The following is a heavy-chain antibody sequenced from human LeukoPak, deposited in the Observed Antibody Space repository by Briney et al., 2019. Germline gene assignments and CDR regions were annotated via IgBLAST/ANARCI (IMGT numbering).Heavy chain of an antibody. CDR2: ISHDGGNE. D-gene: IGHD4-11*01. CDR3: AKDSSTSNPYYGLDV. Sequence: GGSLRLSCAASGFTFSRYGMHWVRQAPGKGLEGVAVISHDGGNEYYAASVKGRFTISSDNSKNTLYLQMDSLRAEDTAVYYCAKDSSTSNPYYGLDVWGQGTTVTVSS. CDR1: GFTFSRYG. V-gene: IGHV3-30-3*01. J-gene: IGHJ6*02.